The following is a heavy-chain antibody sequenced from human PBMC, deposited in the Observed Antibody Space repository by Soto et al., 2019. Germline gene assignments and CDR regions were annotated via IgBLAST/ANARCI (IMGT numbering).Heavy chain of an antibody. D-gene: IGHD2-21*02. Sequence: EVQLLESGGGLVQPGGSLRLSCAASGFSFNSHYMTWVRQPPGKGLEWVSSINRDSSIIYYADSVRGRFTISRDSAQNSLYLQMNSLSADDTAVYFCLNGDYYVGQGTLVTVSS. CDR2: INRDSSII. J-gene: IGHJ4*02. CDR3: LNGDYY. CDR1: GFSFNSHY. V-gene: IGHV3-48*01.